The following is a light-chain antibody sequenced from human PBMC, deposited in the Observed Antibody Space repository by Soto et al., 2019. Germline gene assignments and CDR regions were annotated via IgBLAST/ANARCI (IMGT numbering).Light chain of an antibody. Sequence: DIQLTQSPSFLSASVGDRVTITCRASQGISSYLAWYQQKPGKAPKLLIYAASTLQSGVPSRFSGSGSGKEFTLTISSLQPEDFATYYCQQLNSYLPWTFGQGPKVEIK. J-gene: IGKJ1*01. CDR1: QGISSY. V-gene: IGKV1-9*01. CDR2: AAS. CDR3: QQLNSYLPWT.